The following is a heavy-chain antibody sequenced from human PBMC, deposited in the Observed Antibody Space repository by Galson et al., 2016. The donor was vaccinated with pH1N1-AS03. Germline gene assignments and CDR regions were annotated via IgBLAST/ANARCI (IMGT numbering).Heavy chain of an antibody. J-gene: IGHJ4*02. CDR3: ARGGDYWGTGFFDF. CDR2: IYHSGSA. V-gene: IGHV4-38-2*02. Sequence: SETLSLTCSVSGFSISSGPYWGWIRQPPGKGLEWIGNIYHSGSAYYNPSLKSRVTMSVDTSTNQFSLKLASLTSADSAVYFCARGGDYWGTGFFDFWGQGTLVSVSS. CDR1: GFSISSGPY. D-gene: IGHD7-27*01.